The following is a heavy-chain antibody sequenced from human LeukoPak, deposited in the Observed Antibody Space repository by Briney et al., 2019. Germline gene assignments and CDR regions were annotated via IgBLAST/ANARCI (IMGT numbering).Heavy chain of an antibody. CDR1: GFTFTSYW. CDR3: ARIGYSSSTFDY. D-gene: IGHD6-13*01. Sequence: GSLRLSCAASGFTFTSYWMSWVRQAPGKGLEWVGNIKQDGSEIDSVDSVKGRFTISRDNAKNSVYLQMNSLRAEDTAVYYCARIGYSSSTFDYWGQGTLVTVSS. V-gene: IGHV3-7*01. CDR2: IKQDGSEI. J-gene: IGHJ4*02.